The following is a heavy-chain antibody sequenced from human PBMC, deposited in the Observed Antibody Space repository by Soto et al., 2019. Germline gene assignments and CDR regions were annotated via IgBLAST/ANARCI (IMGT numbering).Heavy chain of an antibody. J-gene: IGHJ4*02. CDR1: GDTFNFYT. CDR2: FNPILSFS. D-gene: IGHD3-10*01. Sequence: QVQLVQSGAAVKTPGSSVKVSCKASGDTFNFYTIHWVRQAPGLGLEWMGRFNPILSFSNSALKFQGRVTLTADKSTSTAYMVLSSLRSEDTAIYYCATSFGSGSRAFDYWGQGALVTVSS. V-gene: IGHV1-69*02. CDR3: ATSFGSGSRAFDY.